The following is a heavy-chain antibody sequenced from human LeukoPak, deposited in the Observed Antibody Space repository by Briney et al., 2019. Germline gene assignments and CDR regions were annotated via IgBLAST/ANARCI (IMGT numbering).Heavy chain of an antibody. J-gene: IGHJ5*02. Sequence: ASVKVSCKASGYTFTSYGISWVRQAPGQGLEWMGWISAYNGNTNYAQKLQGRVTMTTDTSTSTAYVELRSLRSDDTAVYYCARATGDYIVVVPAAISSPWFDPWGQGTLVTVSS. CDR1: GYTFTSYG. D-gene: IGHD2-2*01. V-gene: IGHV1-18*01. CDR2: ISAYNGNT. CDR3: ARATGDYIVVVPAAISSPWFDP.